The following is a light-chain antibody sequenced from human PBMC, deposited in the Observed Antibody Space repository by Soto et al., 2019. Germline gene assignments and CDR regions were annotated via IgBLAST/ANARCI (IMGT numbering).Light chain of an antibody. CDR2: DAS. CDR3: QQYYSYRT. V-gene: IGKV1-5*01. J-gene: IGKJ1*01. CDR1: QSISSW. Sequence: DIQMNQSPSTLSASVGDRVTITCRASQSISSWLAWYQQKPGKAPKLLIYDASSLESGVPSRFSGRGSGTEFTLTISSLQPADFATYYCQQYYSYRTFGQGTKVDIK.